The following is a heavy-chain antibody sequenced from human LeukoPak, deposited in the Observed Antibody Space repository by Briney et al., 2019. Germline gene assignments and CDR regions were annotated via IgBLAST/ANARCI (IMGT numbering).Heavy chain of an antibody. CDR1: GFTFSSYG. CDR2: ISSNGGST. J-gene: IGHJ4*02. D-gene: IGHD3-10*01. CDR3: HLYDSGSYPESDY. V-gene: IGHV3-64D*06. Sequence: PGGSLRLSCSASGFTFSSYGMHWVRQAPGKGLEYVSVISSNGGSTYYADSVKGRFTISRDNSKNTLYLQMSSLRAEDTAVYYCHLYDSGSYPESDYWGQGTLVTVSS.